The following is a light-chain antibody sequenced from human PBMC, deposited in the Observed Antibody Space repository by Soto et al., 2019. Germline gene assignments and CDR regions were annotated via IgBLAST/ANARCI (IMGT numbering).Light chain of an antibody. CDR2: AAS. Sequence: DIQMTQSPSSLSASLGDRVTITGRASQGIGDYLAWFQQKPGKVPRLLIYAASALQSGVPSRFSGGGSGTDFTLTINSLQADDVVTYYCQQYNIAPLTFGGGTKVEIK. V-gene: IGKV1-27*01. CDR1: QGIGDY. CDR3: QQYNIAPLT. J-gene: IGKJ4*01.